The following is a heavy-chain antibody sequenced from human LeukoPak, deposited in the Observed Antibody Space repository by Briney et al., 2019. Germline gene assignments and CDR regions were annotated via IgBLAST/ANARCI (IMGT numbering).Heavy chain of an antibody. CDR1: GFTISTYA. J-gene: IGHJ6*03. D-gene: IGHD5-18*01. V-gene: IGHV3-23*01. Sequence: GGSLRLSCAASGFTISTYAMFWVRQASGKGLEWVSGISGGGGTIYYADSVKGRFTISRDSSKNTLYLQMDSLRAEDTAVYYCARFGYSHGYGWGGGYYYYYMDVWGKGTTVTVSS. CDR3: ARFGYSHGYGWGGGYYYYYMDV. CDR2: ISGGGGTI.